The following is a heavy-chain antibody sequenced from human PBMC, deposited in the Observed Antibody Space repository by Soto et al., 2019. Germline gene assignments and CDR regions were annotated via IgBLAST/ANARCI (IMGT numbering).Heavy chain of an antibody. D-gene: IGHD4-4*01. CDR2: IRGSGGST. CDR3: AKDLVSSNYPHYYYYGMDV. J-gene: IGHJ6*02. CDR1: GFTFSSYA. Sequence: EVQLLESGGGLVQPGGSLRLSCAASGFTFSSYAMSWVRQAPGKGLEWVSAIRGSGGSTYYADSVKGRCTISRDNSKNTLYSQMNSLRAVDTAVYYCAKDLVSSNYPHYYYYGMDVWGQGTTVTVSS. V-gene: IGHV3-23*01.